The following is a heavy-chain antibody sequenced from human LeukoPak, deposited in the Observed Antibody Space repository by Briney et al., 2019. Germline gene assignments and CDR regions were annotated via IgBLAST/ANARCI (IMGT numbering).Heavy chain of an antibody. CDR3: ARGYGGNSV. V-gene: IGHV3-7*01. CDR2: IKQDGSEK. CDR1: GFTFSSYW. J-gene: IGHJ4*02. D-gene: IGHD4-23*01. Sequence: PGGSLRLSCAASGFTFSSYWMTWVRQAPGKGLEWVANIKQDGSEKYYVDSVEGRFTISRDNTKNSLYLQMNSLRAEDTAVYYCARGYGGNSVWGQGTLVTVSS.